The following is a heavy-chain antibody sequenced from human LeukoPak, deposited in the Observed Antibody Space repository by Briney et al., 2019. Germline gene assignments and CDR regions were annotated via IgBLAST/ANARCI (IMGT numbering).Heavy chain of an antibody. CDR1: GGAFRSYA. V-gene: IGHV1-69*05. J-gene: IGHJ5*02. Sequence: SVRVSCKAFGGAFRSYAMSWVRQAPGQGLEWMGGIIPIFGTANYAQTFKGRVTITTHESTNTAYMELSSQSSEDTAVYYCATSSGYCGNYNWVDPWGQGTLVTVS. CDR3: ATSSGYCGNYNWVDP. D-gene: IGHD5-12*01. CDR2: IIPIFGTA.